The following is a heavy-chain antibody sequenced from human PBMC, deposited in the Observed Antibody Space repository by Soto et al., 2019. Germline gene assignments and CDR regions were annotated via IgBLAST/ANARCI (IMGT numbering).Heavy chain of an antibody. V-gene: IGHV3-23*01. J-gene: IGHJ6*01. CDR3: PTDNSVHNHYYY. CDR1: GFTFSTYA. CDR2: ISRSSGRA. Sequence: EGQLLESGGGLVQPGGALRLSCAASGFTFSTYAVGWVRQALGLGLEWVSCISRSSGRADYADSVKGRFTISRDNSKNTLYLKMTSLRVEDTSLHDCPTDNSVHNHYYY. D-gene: IGHD1-20*01.